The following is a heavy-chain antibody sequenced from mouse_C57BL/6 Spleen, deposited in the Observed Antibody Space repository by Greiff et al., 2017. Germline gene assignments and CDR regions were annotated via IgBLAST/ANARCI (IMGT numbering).Heavy chain of an antibody. CDR1: GFTFTDYY. Sequence: DVMLVESGGGLVQPGGSLSLSCAASGFTFTDYYMSWVRQPPGKALAWLGFIRNKANGYTTEYSASVKGRFTISRDNSQSILYLQMNALRAEDSATYYCARYGLTGIAMDYWGQGTSVTVSS. D-gene: IGHD4-1*01. CDR3: ARYGLTGIAMDY. V-gene: IGHV7-3*01. J-gene: IGHJ4*01. CDR2: IRNKANGYTT.